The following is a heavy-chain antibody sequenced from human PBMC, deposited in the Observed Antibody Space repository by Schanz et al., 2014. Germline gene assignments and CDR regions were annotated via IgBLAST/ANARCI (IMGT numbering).Heavy chain of an antibody. V-gene: IGHV3-74*02. D-gene: IGHD3-10*02. CDR1: GFTFSNYW. J-gene: IGHJ4*02. CDR2: INGDGSRT. CDR3: AKNQYDDVDLSSFYFDF. Sequence: EMQLLESGGGLVKPGGSLRLSCAASGFTFSNYWMHWVRQAPGKGLVWVSRINGDGSRTAYADSVKGRFTISRDNAKNTLYLQMNSLRPEDTAIYYCAKNQYDDVDLSSFYFDFWGQGTLVTVSS.